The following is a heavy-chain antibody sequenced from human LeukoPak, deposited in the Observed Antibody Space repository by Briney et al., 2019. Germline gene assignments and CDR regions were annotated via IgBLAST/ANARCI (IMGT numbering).Heavy chain of an antibody. CDR1: GGTFSSYA. CDR2: IIPIFGTA. CDR3: ARGGVVVPAAMLGNWFDP. V-gene: IGHV1-69*05. D-gene: IGHD2-2*01. J-gene: IGHJ5*02. Sequence: GASVKVSCKASGGTFSSYAISWVRQALGQGLEWMGGIIPIFGTANYAQKFQGRVTITTDESTSTAYMELSSLRSEDTAVYYCARGGVVVPAAMLGNWFDPWDRGTLVTVSS.